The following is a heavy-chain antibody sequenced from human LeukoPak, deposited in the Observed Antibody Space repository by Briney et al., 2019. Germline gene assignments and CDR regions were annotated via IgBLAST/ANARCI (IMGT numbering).Heavy chain of an antibody. CDR1: GFTFSTYA. V-gene: IGHV3-23*01. D-gene: IGHD2-15*01. Sequence: GGSLRLSCAASGFTFSTYAMSWVRQAPGKGLEWLSTIGGGGRDTFYADSVKGRFTVSRDNSKNTLYLQMSSLRAEDTAVYYWASLRMEAAYWGQGTLVTVSS. CDR2: IGGGGRDT. CDR3: ASLRMEAAY. J-gene: IGHJ4*02.